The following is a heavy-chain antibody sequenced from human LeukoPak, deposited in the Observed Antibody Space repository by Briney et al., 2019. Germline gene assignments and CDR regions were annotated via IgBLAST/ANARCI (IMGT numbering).Heavy chain of an antibody. V-gene: IGHV4-59*01. J-gene: IGHJ6*03. CDR3: ARESCGGDCYREALYYYYMDV. Sequence: SETLSLTCTVSGGSISSYYWSWIRQPPGKGLEWTGYIYYSGSTNYNPSLKSRVTISVDTSKNQFSLKLSSVTAADTAVYYCARESCGGDCYREALYYYYMDVWGKGTTVTVSS. D-gene: IGHD2-21*02. CDR2: IYYSGST. CDR1: GGSISSYY.